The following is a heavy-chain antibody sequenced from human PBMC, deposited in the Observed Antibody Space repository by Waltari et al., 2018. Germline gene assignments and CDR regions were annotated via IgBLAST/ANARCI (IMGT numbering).Heavy chain of an antibody. D-gene: IGHD3-22*01. J-gene: IGHJ4*02. CDR3: ARCPTRHYYDSSGYY. V-gene: IGHV4-34*01. CDR1: GGSFSGYY. CDR2: INHSGST. Sequence: QVQLQQWGAGLLTPSETLSLNCAVYGGSFSGYYWSWIRQPQGKGLEWIGEINHSGSTNYNPSRTSRLTISADTSKIPSSLTLSSVTAPDTAVYSCARCPTRHYYDSSGYYWGQGTLVTVSS.